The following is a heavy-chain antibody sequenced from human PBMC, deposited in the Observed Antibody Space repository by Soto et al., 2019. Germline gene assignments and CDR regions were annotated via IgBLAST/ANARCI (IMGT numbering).Heavy chain of an antibody. V-gene: IGHV1-8*01. CDR2: MNPNSANT. CDR3: VRAIRDQLLSDY. J-gene: IGHJ4*02. CDR1: GYTFTSYD. Sequence: QVHLVQSGAEVRKPGASVKVSCKASGYTFTSYDIGWVRQATGQGLEWMGWMNPNSANTGYAQKFQGRVTMTGDTSRSTADMALNSLTSEDTAVYYCVRAIRDQLLSDYWGQGTLVTVSS. D-gene: IGHD1-26*01.